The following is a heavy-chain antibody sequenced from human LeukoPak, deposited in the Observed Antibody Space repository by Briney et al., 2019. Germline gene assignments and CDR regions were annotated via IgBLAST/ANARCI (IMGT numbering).Heavy chain of an antibody. CDR1: GFTFSSYS. CDR3: ARAPKALYSGYDLNFGY. Sequence: PGGSLRLSCAASGFTFSSYSMNWVRQAPGKGLEWVSSISSSSSYIYYADSVKGRFTISRDNAKNSLYLQMNSLRAEDTAVYYCARAPKALYSGYDLNFGYWGQGTLVTVSS. CDR2: ISSSSSYI. V-gene: IGHV3-21*01. D-gene: IGHD5-12*01. J-gene: IGHJ4*02.